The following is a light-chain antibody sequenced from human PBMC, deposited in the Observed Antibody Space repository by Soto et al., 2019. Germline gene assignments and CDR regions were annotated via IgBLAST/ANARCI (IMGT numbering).Light chain of an antibody. J-gene: IGKJ2*01. CDR2: DAS. CDR1: QSLTNSF. CDR3: QQRGNWPLYT. Sequence: EFVLTQSPGTLSLSPGERATLSCRASQSLTNSFIAWYQQRPGQAPRLLIYDASNRATGIPDRFSGSGSGTDFTLTISSLEPEDFAVYYCQQRGNWPLYTFGQGTKVDIK. V-gene: IGKV3-11*01.